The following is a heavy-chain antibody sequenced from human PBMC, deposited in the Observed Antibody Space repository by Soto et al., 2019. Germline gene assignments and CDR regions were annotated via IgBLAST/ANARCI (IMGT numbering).Heavy chain of an antibody. Sequence: QVQLVESGGGVVQPGRSLTLSCAASGFTFDDYGMHWVRQAPGKGLEWVALIAYHGGNEYYIDSVKGRFTISRDNSENMVYLQMNSVRVEDTAVYYCAKDREKSWSCDYWGQGTLVTVSS. CDR1: GFTFDDYG. D-gene: IGHD3-10*01. V-gene: IGHV3-30*18. CDR3: AKDREKSWSCDY. J-gene: IGHJ4*02. CDR2: IAYHGGNE.